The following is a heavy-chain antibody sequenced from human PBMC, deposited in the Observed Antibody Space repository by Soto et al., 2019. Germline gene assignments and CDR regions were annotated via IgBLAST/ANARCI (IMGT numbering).Heavy chain of an antibody. CDR1: GFSFTTSW. J-gene: IGHJ4*02. Sequence: PGGSLRLSCVASGFSFTTSWMTWVRQPPGRGPEWVSAMSVGGSDTDHADSVKGRFTISRDNSKNTLYLQMNSLRAEDTAVYYCAKKPSAYIYSHWGQGTLVTVSS. CDR3: AKKPSAYIYSH. D-gene: IGHD2-15*01. V-gene: IGHV3-23*01. CDR2: MSVGGSDT.